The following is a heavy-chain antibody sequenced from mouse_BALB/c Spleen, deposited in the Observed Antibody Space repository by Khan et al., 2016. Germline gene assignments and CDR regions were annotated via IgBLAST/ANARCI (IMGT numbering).Heavy chain of an antibody. CDR2: INPYNDVT. J-gene: IGHJ3*01. V-gene: IGHV1S136*01. CDR3: ASNYFAY. Sequence: EVQLQESGPELVKPGASVKMSCKAAGYTFTSYVMHWVKQKPGQGLEWIGYINPYNDVTKYNEKFKGKATLTSDKSSSTAYMELSSLTSEESAVYSFASNYFAYWCQGTLVTVSA. D-gene: IGHD2-1*01. CDR1: GYTFTSYV.